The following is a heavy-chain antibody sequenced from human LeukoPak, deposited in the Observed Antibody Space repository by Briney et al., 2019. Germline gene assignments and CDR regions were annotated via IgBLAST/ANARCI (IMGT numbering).Heavy chain of an antibody. D-gene: IGHD1-26*01. CDR2: IYSGGST. CDR1: GFTVSSNY. V-gene: IGHV3-53*01. CDR3: AKDQWSFSYFDY. J-gene: IGHJ4*02. Sequence: GGSLRLSCAASGFTVSSNYMSWVRLAPGRGLEWVSAIYSGGSTYYEDSVKGRFTISRDNSKNTLYLQMNSLRAEDTAVYYCAKDQWSFSYFDYWGQGTLVTVSS.